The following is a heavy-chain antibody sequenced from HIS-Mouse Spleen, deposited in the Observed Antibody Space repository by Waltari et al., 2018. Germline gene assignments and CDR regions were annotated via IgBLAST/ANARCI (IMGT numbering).Heavy chain of an antibody. Sequence: EVQLVESGGGLVQPGRSLRLSCAASGFTLDDHAMHLVRSVPGKGLEWVSGISWNSGSIGYADSVKGRFTISRDNAKNSLYLQMNSLRAEDTALYYCAKVVRYFDWLNAFDIWGQGTMVTVSS. V-gene: IGHV3-9*01. CDR1: GFTLDDHA. CDR3: AKVVRYFDWLNAFDI. CDR2: ISWNSGSI. D-gene: IGHD3-9*01. J-gene: IGHJ3*02.